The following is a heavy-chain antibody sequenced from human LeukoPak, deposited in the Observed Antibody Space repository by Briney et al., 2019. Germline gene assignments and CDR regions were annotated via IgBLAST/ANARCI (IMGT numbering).Heavy chain of an antibody. D-gene: IGHD2-8*01. Sequence: SVTLSLTCTVSGGSISSSSHYWGWIRQPPGRGLEWIGSIYYSGSAYYNPSLKSRVTISVDTSKNQFSLKLSSVTAADTAVYYCASPLGYCTNGVCYVYWGQGTLVTVSS. CDR3: ASPLGYCTNGVCYVY. V-gene: IGHV4-39*01. CDR2: IYYSGSA. CDR1: GGSISSSSHY. J-gene: IGHJ4*02.